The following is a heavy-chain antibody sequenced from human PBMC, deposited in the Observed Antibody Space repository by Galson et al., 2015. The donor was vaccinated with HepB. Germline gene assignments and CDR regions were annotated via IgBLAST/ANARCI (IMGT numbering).Heavy chain of an antibody. CDR1: GFTFSSYA. D-gene: IGHD6-19*01. CDR2: ISYDGSNK. CDR3: ARDTIAVAGTLGYYYGMDV. V-gene: IGHV3-30-3*01. Sequence: SLRLSCAASGFTFSSYAMHWVRQAPGKGLEWVAVISYDGSNKYYADSVKGRFTISRDNSKNTLYLQMNSLRAEDTAVYYCARDTIAVAGTLGYYYGMDVWGQGTTVTVSS. J-gene: IGHJ6*02.